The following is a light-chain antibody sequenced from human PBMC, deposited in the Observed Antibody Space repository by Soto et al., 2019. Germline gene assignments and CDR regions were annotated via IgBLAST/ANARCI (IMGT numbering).Light chain of an antibody. Sequence: EIVLTHSPGTLSLSPGERSTLSCRASQSVSSNLALYQQKPGQAPRLLIYGASTRATGIPARFSGSGSGKEFPLNISSLKSEDFAVYSCHQYNNWPKNLGQWTRLAI. CDR3: HQYNNWPKN. CDR1: QSVSSN. J-gene: IGKJ5*01. CDR2: GAS. V-gene: IGKV3-15*01.